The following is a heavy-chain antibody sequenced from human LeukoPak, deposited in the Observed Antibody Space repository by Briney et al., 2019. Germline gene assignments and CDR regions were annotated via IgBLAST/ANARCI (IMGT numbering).Heavy chain of an antibody. CDR1: GYTFTSYY. D-gene: IGHD2-15*01. Sequence: GASVKVSCKASGYTFTSYYMHWVRQAPGQGPEWMGWINPNSGGTNYAQKFEGRVTMTRDTSIDTAYMQLSGLRFDDTAVYYCARDATKGHCSGGNCGWFDPWGQGTLVTVSS. J-gene: IGHJ5*02. CDR2: INPNSGGT. V-gene: IGHV1-2*02. CDR3: ARDATKGHCSGGNCGWFDP.